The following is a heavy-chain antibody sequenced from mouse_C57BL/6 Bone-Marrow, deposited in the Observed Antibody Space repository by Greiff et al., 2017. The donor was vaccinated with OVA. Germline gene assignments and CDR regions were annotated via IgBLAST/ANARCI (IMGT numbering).Heavy chain of an antibody. CDR3: ARTQLGRVYFDY. CDR2: ISSGSSTI. CDR1: GFTFSDYG. V-gene: IGHV5-17*01. J-gene: IGHJ2*01. Sequence: DVHLVESGGGLVKPGGSLKLSCAASGFTFSDYGMHWVRQAPEKGLEWVAYISSGSSTIYYADTVKGRFTISRDNAKNTLFLQMTSLRSEDTAMYYCARTQLGRVYFDYWGQGTTLTVSS. D-gene: IGHD4-1*02.